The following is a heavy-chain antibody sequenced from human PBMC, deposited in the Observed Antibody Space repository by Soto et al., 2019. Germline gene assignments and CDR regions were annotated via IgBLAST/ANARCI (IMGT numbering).Heavy chain of an antibody. D-gene: IGHD4-17*01. CDR3: ARGLRFSWGTAYGMDV. V-gene: IGHV4-34*01. Sequence: QVQLQQWGAGLLKPSETLSLTCAVYGGSFSGYYWSWIRQPPGKGREWIGEINHSGSTNYNPSLKSRVTISVDTSKNQFSLKLSSVTAADTAVYYCARGLRFSWGTAYGMDVWGQGTTVTVSS. J-gene: IGHJ6*02. CDR1: GGSFSGYY. CDR2: INHSGST.